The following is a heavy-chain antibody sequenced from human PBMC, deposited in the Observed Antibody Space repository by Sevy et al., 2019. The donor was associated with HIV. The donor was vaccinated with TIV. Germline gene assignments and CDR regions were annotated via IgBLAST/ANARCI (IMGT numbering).Heavy chain of an antibody. CDR3: AKEFDDGSGSYYSRYDAFDI. Sequence: GGSLRLSCAASGFTFSSYAMSWVRQAPGKGLEWVSAISGSGGSTYYADSVKGRFTISRDNSKNTLYLQMNSLRAEDTTVYDCAKEFDDGSGSYYSRYDAFDIWGQGTMVTVSS. V-gene: IGHV3-23*01. J-gene: IGHJ3*02. CDR2: ISGSGGST. D-gene: IGHD3-10*01. CDR1: GFTFSSYA.